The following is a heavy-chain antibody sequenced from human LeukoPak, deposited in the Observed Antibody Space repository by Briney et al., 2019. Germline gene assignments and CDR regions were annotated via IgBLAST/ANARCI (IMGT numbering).Heavy chain of an antibody. Sequence: ASVKVSCKASGYTFTSYDINWVRQATGQGLEWMGWMNPNSGNTGYAQKFQGRVTMTRNTSISTAYMELSSLRSEDTAVYYCARGRVATIPDAYWGQGTLVTVSS. J-gene: IGHJ4*02. CDR1: GYTFTSYD. CDR3: ARGRVATIPDAY. CDR2: MNPNSGNT. D-gene: IGHD5-12*01. V-gene: IGHV1-8*02.